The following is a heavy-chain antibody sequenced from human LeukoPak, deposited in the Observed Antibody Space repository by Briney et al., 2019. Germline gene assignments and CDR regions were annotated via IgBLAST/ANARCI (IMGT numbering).Heavy chain of an antibody. D-gene: IGHD3-16*01. CDR2: VKTKANSYAT. CDR3: TWGGDFDY. V-gene: IGHV3-73*01. J-gene: IGHJ4*02. CDR1: GLTFSGSA. Sequence: GGSLRLSCAASGLTFSGSAVHGVRQAPGKGLEWVGRVKTKANSYATGYAASVQGRFTISRDDSKNTAYLQMNSLRIEDTAVYYCTWGGDFDYWGQGTLVTVSS.